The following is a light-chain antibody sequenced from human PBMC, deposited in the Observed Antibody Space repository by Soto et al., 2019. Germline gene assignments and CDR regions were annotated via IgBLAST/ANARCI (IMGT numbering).Light chain of an antibody. CDR1: QSIDNY. V-gene: IGKV1-39*01. CDR2: SAS. CDR3: QQSYSTRLYT. Sequence: DIQMTQCPSSLSAFVGDRVTLTCRASQSIDNYLNWYQQKPGRAPKLLIYSASTLQSGVPSRFSGSGSGTHFTLTISSLQPEDFATYYCQQSYSTRLYTFGQGTKVDIK. J-gene: IGKJ2*01.